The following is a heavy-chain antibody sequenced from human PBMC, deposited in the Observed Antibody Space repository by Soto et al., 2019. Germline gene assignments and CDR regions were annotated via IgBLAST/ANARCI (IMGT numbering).Heavy chain of an antibody. D-gene: IGHD1-26*01. CDR3: ARGRLWGELLPFDY. Sequence: SETLSLTCTVSGGSISSYYWSWIRQPPGKGLEWIGYIYYSGSTNYNPSLKSRVTISVDTSKNQFSLKLSSVTAADTAVYYCARGRLWGELLPFDYWGQGTLVTVSS. CDR1: GGSISSYY. CDR2: IYYSGST. J-gene: IGHJ4*02. V-gene: IGHV4-59*01.